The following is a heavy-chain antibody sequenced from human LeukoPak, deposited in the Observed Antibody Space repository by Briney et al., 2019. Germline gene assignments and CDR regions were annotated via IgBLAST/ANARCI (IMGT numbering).Heavy chain of an antibody. J-gene: IGHJ4*02. V-gene: IGHV1-8*03. Sequence: ASVKVSCKASGYTFTSYDINWVRQAPGQGLEWMGWMNPNSGNTGYAQKFQGRVTITRNTSISTAYMELSSLRSEDTAVYYCARGPWFGELLEDWGQGTLVTVSS. CDR3: ARGPWFGELLED. CDR1: GYTFTSYD. CDR2: MNPNSGNT. D-gene: IGHD3-10*01.